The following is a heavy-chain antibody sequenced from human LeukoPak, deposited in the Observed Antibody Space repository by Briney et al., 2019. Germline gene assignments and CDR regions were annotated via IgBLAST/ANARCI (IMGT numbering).Heavy chain of an antibody. CDR1: GFTFSTYA. CDR2: ISGSGGTT. D-gene: IGHD1-1*01. J-gene: IGHJ4*02. Sequence: GGSLRLSCAASGFTFSTYAMNWVRQAPGKGLEWVSTISGSGGTTYHADSVKGRFTISRDNSKNTLYLQMNSLRDEDTAAYYCAKASVTGTGYFDYWGQGTLVTVSS. V-gene: IGHV3-23*01. CDR3: AKASVTGTGYFDY.